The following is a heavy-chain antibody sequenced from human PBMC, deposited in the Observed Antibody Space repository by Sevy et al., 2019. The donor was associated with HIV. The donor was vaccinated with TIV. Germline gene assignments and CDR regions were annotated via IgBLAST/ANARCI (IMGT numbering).Heavy chain of an antibody. J-gene: IGHJ6*02. D-gene: IGHD6-19*01. CDR3: ANALPVAGTEGPGYYYYYGMDV. CDR2: ISYDGSNK. CDR1: GFTFSSYG. Sequence: GGSLRLSCAASGFTFSSYGMHWVRQAPGKGLEWVAVISYDGSNKYYADSVKGRFTISRDNSKNTLYLQMNSLRAEDTAGYYCANALPVAGTEGPGYYYYYGMDVWGQGTTVTVSS. V-gene: IGHV3-30*18.